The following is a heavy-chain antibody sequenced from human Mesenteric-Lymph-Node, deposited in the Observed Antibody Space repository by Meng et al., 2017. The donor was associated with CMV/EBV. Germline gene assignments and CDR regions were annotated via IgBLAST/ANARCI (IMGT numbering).Heavy chain of an antibody. J-gene: IGHJ5*02. CDR1: GGSSSVSY. D-gene: IGHD3-3*01. Sequence: GSLRLSCGVYGGSSSVSYWNWIRLPPGKGLEWIGEISHSGIAKYNPSLRSRVTISLDISKDQLSLNLESVTAADTAVYYCARGGSVRYFDFRSDYYTGWFDAWGPGTLVTVSS. CDR3: ARGGSVRYFDFRSDYYTGWFDA. CDR2: ISHSGIA. V-gene: IGHV4-34*01.